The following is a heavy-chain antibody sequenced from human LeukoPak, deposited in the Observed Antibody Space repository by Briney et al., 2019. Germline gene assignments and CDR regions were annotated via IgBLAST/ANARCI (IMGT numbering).Heavy chain of an antibody. CDR2: INPSGGST. CDR1: GYTFTSYY. D-gene: IGHD6-6*01. V-gene: IGHV1-46*01. CDR3: AREGIAARTFDY. J-gene: IGHJ4*02. Sequence: ASVKVSCKASGYTFTSYYMHWVRQAPGQGLEWMGIINPSGGSTSYARKFQGRVTMTRDMSTSTVYMELSSLRSEDTAVYYCAREGIAARTFDYWGQGTLVTVSS.